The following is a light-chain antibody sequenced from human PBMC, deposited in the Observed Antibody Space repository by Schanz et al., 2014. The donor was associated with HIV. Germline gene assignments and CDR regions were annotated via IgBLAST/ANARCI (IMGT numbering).Light chain of an antibody. CDR2: DVN. CDR1: SSDVGSYNY. V-gene: IGLV2-14*03. CDR3: TSYTTNRTVA. Sequence: QSALTQPRSVSGSPGQSVTISCTGTSSDVGSYNYVSWYQQHPGKAPKLMIYDVNNRPSGVSDRFSGSKSANTASLTISGLQPDDEADYYCTSYTTNRTVAFGGGTKLTVL. J-gene: IGLJ2*01.